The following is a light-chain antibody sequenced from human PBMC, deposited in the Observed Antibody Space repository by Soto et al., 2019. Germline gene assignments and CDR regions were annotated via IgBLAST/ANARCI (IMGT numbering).Light chain of an antibody. CDR1: SSNIGSKT. V-gene: IGLV1-44*01. CDR2: NSY. J-gene: IGLJ1*01. Sequence: QSVLTQPPSASATPGQRVTISCSGSSSNIGSKTVNWYQQLPGTVPKLLIYNSYQRPSGVPDRFSGSKSGTSVSLAISGLQSEDEADYYCAAWDASLNGYVFGAGT. CDR3: AAWDASLNGYV.